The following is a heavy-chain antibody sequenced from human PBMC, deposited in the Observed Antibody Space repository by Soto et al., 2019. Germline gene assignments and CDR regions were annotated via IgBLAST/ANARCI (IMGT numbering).Heavy chain of an antibody. V-gene: IGHV1-69*06. CDR2: IIPIFGTT. Sequence: QVQLVQSGAEVKKPGSSVKVSCEASGGTFRSYGITWVRQAPGQGLEWMGGIIPIFGTTNYAQKFQGRVTITADKSTNIAYMELSSLRSEDTAVYYCARDYYDSSGYPGYWGQGTLVTVSS. D-gene: IGHD3-22*01. CDR1: GGTFRSYG. J-gene: IGHJ4*02. CDR3: ARDYYDSSGYPGY.